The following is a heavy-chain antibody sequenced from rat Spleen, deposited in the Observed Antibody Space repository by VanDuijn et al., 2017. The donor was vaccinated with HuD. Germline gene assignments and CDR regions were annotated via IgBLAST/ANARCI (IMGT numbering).Heavy chain of an antibody. V-gene: IGHV5-29*01. CDR1: GFTFSDYG. J-gene: IGHJ4*01. Sequence: EVQLVESGGGLVQPGRSLKLSCAASGFTFSDYGVAWVRQAPTKGLEWVATISYDVTNTYYRGSVKGRFTISRDNAKNTQYLQMDSLRSEDTATYYCTRGYVMDAWGQGASVTDSS. CDR3: TRGYVMDA. CDR2: ISYDVTNT.